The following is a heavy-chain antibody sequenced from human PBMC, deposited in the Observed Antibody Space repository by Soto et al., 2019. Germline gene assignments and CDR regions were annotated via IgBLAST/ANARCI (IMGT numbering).Heavy chain of an antibody. V-gene: IGHV4-34*01. J-gene: IGHJ5*02. D-gene: IGHD3-10*01. CDR2: IKHSVST. CDR1: GGSFSGYY. CDR3: ARGSGSYEP. Sequence: SETLSLTCAVYGGSFSGYYWSWIRQPPGKGLEWIGEIKHSVSTNYNPSLKSRVTISVDTSKNQFSLKLSSVTAADTAVYYCARGSGSYEPWGQGILVTAPQ.